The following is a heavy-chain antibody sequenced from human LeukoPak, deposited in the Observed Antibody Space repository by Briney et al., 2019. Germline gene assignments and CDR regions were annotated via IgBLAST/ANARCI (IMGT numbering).Heavy chain of an antibody. V-gene: IGHV4-59*01. CDR2: IYYSGST. Sequence: PSETLSLTCTVSGGSISSYYWSWIRQPPGKGLEWIGYIYYSGSTNYNPSLKSRVTISVDTSKNQFSLKLSSVTAADTAVYYCARAHMTTVTTLFDYWGQGTLVTVSS. J-gene: IGHJ4*02. CDR1: GGSISSYY. CDR3: ARAHMTTVTTLFDY. D-gene: IGHD4-17*01.